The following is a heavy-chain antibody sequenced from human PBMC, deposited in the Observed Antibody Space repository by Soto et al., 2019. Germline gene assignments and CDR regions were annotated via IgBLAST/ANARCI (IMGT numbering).Heavy chain of an antibody. J-gene: IGHJ6*02. Sequence: QVQLVESGGGVVQPGRSLRLSCAASGFTFSSYGMHWVRQAPGKGLEWVAVISYDGSNKYYADSVKGRFTISRDNSKNPLYLQMNSLRAEDTAVYYCAKDRRPTYYYCMDVWGQGTTVTVSS. CDR2: ISYDGSNK. D-gene: IGHD6-25*01. V-gene: IGHV3-30*18. CDR1: GFTFSSYG. CDR3: AKDRRPTYYYCMDV.